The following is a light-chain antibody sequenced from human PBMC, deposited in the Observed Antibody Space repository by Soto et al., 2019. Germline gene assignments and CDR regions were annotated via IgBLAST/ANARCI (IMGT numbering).Light chain of an antibody. Sequence: QSVLTQSPSASASLGASVKLTCTLSSGHSRYAIAWHQQQPDKGPRFLMKLNSDGSHSKGDGIPDRFSGSTSGAERYLTISSLQSEDEADYYCQTWGTGIQVFGGGTKLTVL. J-gene: IGLJ3*02. V-gene: IGLV4-69*02. CDR1: SGHSRYA. CDR2: LNSDGSH. CDR3: QTWGTGIQV.